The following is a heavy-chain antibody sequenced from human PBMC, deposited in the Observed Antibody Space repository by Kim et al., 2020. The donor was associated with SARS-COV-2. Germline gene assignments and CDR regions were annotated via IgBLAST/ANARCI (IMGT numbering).Heavy chain of an antibody. J-gene: IGHJ5*02. CDR1: GYTFTSYG. V-gene: IGHV1-18*01. D-gene: IGHD1-26*01. CDR2: ISAYNGNT. Sequence: ASVKVSCKASGYTFTSYGISWVRQAPGQGLEWMGWISAYNGNTNYAQKLQGRVTMTTDTSTSTAYMELRSLRSDDTAVYYCARVIVGEATPMGFDPWGQGTLVTVSS. CDR3: ARVIVGEATPMGFDP.